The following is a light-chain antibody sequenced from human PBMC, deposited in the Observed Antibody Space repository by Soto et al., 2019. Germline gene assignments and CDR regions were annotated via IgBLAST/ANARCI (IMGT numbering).Light chain of an antibody. CDR2: AAS. Sequence: DIQMTQSPSSVSASVGDRVTITCRASQSISRWLACYQQKPGKAPKLLIYAASSLQSGVPSRFSGSGSGTDFTLTITSLQPEDFATYYCQQAHSFPYTFGQGTKLRIK. CDR3: QQAHSFPYT. V-gene: IGKV1D-12*01. J-gene: IGKJ2*01. CDR1: QSISRW.